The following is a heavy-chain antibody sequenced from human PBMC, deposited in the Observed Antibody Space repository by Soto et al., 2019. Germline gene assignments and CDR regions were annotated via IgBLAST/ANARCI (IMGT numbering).Heavy chain of an antibody. CDR1: GFTFSSYW. D-gene: IGHD3-16*01. V-gene: IGHV3-33*08. CDR3: ARVGGSYYFDH. J-gene: IGHJ4*02. Sequence: GGSLRLSCAASGFTFSSYWMSWVRQAPGKGLEWVAVLWSYWSTGTNEYYADSVKGRFTISRDNSKNMLYLQMNSLRGEDTAVYYCARVGGSYYFDHWGQGTLVTVSS. CDR2: LWSYWSTGTNE.